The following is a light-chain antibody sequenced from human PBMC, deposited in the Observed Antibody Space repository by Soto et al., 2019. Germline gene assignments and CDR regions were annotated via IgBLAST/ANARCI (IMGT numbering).Light chain of an antibody. CDR1: SSNIGNNY. CDR3: GTWDSSLSAGV. Sequence: QSVLTQPPSVSAAPGQKVSISCSGSSSNIGNNYVSWYQQLPGTAPKLLIYDNNKRPAGIPDRFSGSKSGTSATLGITGLQTGDEADDYCGTWDSSLSAGVFGGRTQLTVL. CDR2: DNN. J-gene: IGLJ3*02. V-gene: IGLV1-51*01.